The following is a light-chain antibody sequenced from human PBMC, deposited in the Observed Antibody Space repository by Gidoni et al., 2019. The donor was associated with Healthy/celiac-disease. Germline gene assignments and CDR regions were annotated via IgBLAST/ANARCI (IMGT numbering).Light chain of an antibody. CDR3: QQYGSPWT. J-gene: IGKJ1*01. V-gene: IGKV3-20*01. CDR2: GAS. CDR1: QSVSSSY. Sequence: EIGLTQSPCTLSLSPGERATLSCRASQSVSSSYLAWYQQKPGQAPRLLIYGASSRAPAIPDRFSGSGSVTDFTLTINRLEPEDFAVYYCQQYGSPWTFGQGTKVEI.